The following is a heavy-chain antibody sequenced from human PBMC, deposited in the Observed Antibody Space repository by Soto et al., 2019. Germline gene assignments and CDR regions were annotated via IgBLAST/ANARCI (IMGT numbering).Heavy chain of an antibody. CDR1: GYGFTSYW. V-gene: IGHV5-51*01. D-gene: IGHD6-13*01. CDR3: ARTETIAAAGSFDY. J-gene: IGHJ4*02. CDR2: IYPGDSDT. Sequence: GESLKISCKASGYGFTSYWIGWVRQMPGKGLEWMGIIYPGDSDTRYSPSFQGQVTISADKSISTAYLQWSSLKASDTAMYYCARTETIAAAGSFDYWGQGTLVTVSS.